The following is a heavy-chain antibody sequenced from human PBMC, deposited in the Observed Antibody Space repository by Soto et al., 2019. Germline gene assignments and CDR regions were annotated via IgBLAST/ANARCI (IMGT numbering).Heavy chain of an antibody. CDR1: GFTFSSYS. Sequence: PGGSLRLSCAASGFTFSSYSMNWVRQAPGKGLEWVSYISSSSSTIYYADSVKGRFTISRDNAKNSLYLQMNSLRDEDTAVYYCARPGLEPTFYYYYYGMDVWGQGTTVTVSS. CDR3: ARPGLEPTFYYYYYGMDV. V-gene: IGHV3-48*02. D-gene: IGHD1-1*01. CDR2: ISSSSSTI. J-gene: IGHJ6*02.